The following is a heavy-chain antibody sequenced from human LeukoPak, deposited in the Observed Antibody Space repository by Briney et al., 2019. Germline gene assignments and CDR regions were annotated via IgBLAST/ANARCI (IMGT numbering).Heavy chain of an antibody. CDR3: AAYYYDSRGYFD. V-gene: IGHV4-39*01. D-gene: IGHD3-22*01. CDR2: INYSGST. CDR1: GGSISTTAYY. Sequence: PSETLSLTCTVSGGSISTTAYYWGWSRQPPGKGLEWIGAINYSGSTYYNPSLKSRVTISADTSKTQFSLKLSTVTAADTAVYYCAAYYYDSRGYFDWGQGTLVTVSS. J-gene: IGHJ4*02.